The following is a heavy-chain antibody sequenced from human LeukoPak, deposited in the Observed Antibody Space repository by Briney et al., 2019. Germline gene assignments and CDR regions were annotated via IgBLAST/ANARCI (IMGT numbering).Heavy chain of an antibody. D-gene: IGHD3-22*01. J-gene: IGHJ3*02. CDR3: AAGTFGDYFDSSGYYGAFDI. Sequence: SETLSLTCTVSGGSISSYYWSWIRQPPGKGLEWIGYIYYSGSTNYNPSLKSRVTMSVDTSKNQFSLRLGSVTAADTAVYYCAAGTFGDYFDSSGYYGAFDIWGQGTTVTVSS. V-gene: IGHV4-59*12. CDR2: IYYSGST. CDR1: GGSISSYY.